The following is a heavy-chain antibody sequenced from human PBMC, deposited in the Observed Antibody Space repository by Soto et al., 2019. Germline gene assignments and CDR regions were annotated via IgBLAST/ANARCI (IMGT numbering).Heavy chain of an antibody. CDR1: GYTFTSYG. D-gene: IGHD2-2*01. CDR3: ARDGGDIVVVPAAIYFDY. CDR2: ISAYNGNT. J-gene: IGHJ4*02. V-gene: IGHV1-18*04. Sequence: GASVKVSCKASGYTFTSYGISWVRQAPGQGLEWMGWISAYNGNTNYAQKLQGRVTMTTDTSTSTAYMELRSLRSDDTAVYYCARDGGDIVVVPAAIYFDYWGQGTLVTVSS.